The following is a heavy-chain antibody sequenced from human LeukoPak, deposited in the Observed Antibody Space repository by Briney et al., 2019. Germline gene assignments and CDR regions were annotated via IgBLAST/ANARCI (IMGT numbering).Heavy chain of an antibody. Sequence: SETLSLTCAVYGGSFSGYYWSWIRQPPGKGLEWIGEINHSGSTYYNPSLKSRVTISVDRSKNQFSLKLSSVTAADTAVYYCAIFPGGDAFDIWGQGTMVTVSS. CDR3: AIFPGGDAFDI. J-gene: IGHJ3*02. D-gene: IGHD2-21*01. CDR1: GGSFSGYY. CDR2: INHSGST. V-gene: IGHV4-34*01.